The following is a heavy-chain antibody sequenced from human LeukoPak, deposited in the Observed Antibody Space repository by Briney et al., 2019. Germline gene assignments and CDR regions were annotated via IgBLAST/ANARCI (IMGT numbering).Heavy chain of an antibody. CDR3: ARVLRYCSGGNCYSGGLGYMDV. Sequence: GGSLRLSCAASGFSFSIYWMSWVRQAPGKGLEWVANIREDETEKDYVDSVKGRFTISRDNAKNSLFLQINSLRAEDTAVYYCARVLRYCSGGNCYSGGLGYMDVWGKGTTVTISS. D-gene: IGHD2-15*01. J-gene: IGHJ6*03. V-gene: IGHV3-7*03. CDR1: GFSFSIYW. CDR2: IREDETEK.